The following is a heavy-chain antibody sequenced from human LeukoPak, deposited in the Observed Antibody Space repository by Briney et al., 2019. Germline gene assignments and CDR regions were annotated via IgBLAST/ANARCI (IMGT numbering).Heavy chain of an antibody. CDR2: IYDRGST. J-gene: IGHJ4*02. V-gene: IGHV4-59*01. Sequence: SVTLSLTCTVSGGSISSYYWSWIRQPPGKGLEWIGNIYDRGSTKYNPSLKSRVTISVDTSKNQFSLRLSSVTAADTAVYYCARGRTFDNWGQGTLVT. CDR3: ARGRTFDN. CDR1: GGSISSYY.